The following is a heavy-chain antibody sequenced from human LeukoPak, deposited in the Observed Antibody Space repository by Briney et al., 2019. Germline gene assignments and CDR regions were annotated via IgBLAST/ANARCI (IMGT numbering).Heavy chain of an antibody. D-gene: IGHD3-10*01. CDR1: GGTFSSYA. V-gene: IGHV1-69*06. Sequence: GASVTVSCTASGGTFSSYAISWVRQAPGQGLEWMGGIIPIFGTANYAQKFQGRVTITADKSTSIAYMELSSLRSEDTAVYYCARGFPDGSGSYPQPFDYWGQGTLVTVSS. CDR3: ARGFPDGSGSYPQPFDY. J-gene: IGHJ4*02. CDR2: IIPIFGTA.